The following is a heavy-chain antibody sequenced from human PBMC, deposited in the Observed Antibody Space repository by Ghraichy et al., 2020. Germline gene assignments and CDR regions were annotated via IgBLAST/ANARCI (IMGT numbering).Heavy chain of an antibody. Sequence: GGSLRLSCAASGFTVSSNYMSWVRQAPGKGLEWVSVIYSGGSTYYADSVKGRFTISRDNSKNTLYLQMNSLRAEDTAVYYCARGAYYYDIIPYGMDVWGQGTTVTVSS. D-gene: IGHD3-22*01. CDR1: GFTVSSNY. V-gene: IGHV3-53*01. CDR3: ARGAYYYDIIPYGMDV. CDR2: IYSGGST. J-gene: IGHJ6*02.